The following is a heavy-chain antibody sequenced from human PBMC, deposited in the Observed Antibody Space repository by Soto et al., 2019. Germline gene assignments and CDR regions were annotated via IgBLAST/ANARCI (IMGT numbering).Heavy chain of an antibody. CDR1: GFTVSTYG. V-gene: IGHV3-30*03. CDR3: TGEVESGY. Sequence: QVQLVESGGGVVQPGRALRLSCAVSGFTVSTYGMHWVRQAPGKGLEWVAVIARDGGTKYYADSVKGRFTISRDNSRNTLFLEMKCLRGDELAVYYCTGEVESGYWGQGTLVTVPS. J-gene: IGHJ4*02. CDR2: IARDGGTK. D-gene: IGHD2-8*02.